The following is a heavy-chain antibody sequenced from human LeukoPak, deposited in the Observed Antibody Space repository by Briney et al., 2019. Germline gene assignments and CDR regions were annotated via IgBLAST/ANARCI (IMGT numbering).Heavy chain of an antibody. D-gene: IGHD3-10*01. CDR1: GGSFSGYY. V-gene: IGHV4-34*01. Sequence: SETLSLTCAVYGGSFSGYYWSWIRQPPGKGLEWIGEINHSGSTNYNPSLKSRVTISVDTSKNQFSLKLSSVTAADTAVYYCAREYYYGSGSYYNGWGQGTLVTVSS. CDR3: AREYYYGSGSYYNG. CDR2: INHSGST. J-gene: IGHJ4*02.